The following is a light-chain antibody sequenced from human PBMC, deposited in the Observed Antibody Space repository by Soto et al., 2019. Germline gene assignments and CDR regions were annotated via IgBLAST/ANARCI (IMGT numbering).Light chain of an antibody. CDR1: QDISNS. CDR2: AAS. Sequence: DIQMTQSPSSLSASVGDRVTITCRASQDISNSLAWYQQKPGKVPKLLIYAASTLQSGVPSRFSGSGSGTEFTLTISSLQPEDVATYYCQKYNSAPWTFGQGTRFEIK. CDR3: QKYNSAPWT. V-gene: IGKV1-27*01. J-gene: IGKJ1*01.